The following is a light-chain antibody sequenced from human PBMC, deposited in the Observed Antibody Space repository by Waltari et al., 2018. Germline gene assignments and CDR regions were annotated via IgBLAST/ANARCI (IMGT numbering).Light chain of an antibody. CDR1: RIVGAID. Sequence: XIXLTXSPGXXXXXXXERAXXSCRARRIVGAIDLAWYQQKPGQAPRLLIYGASSRATGIPDRFSGSGSGTDFTLTISRLEPEDFAVYYCQQYGSSPTFGGGTKVEIK. V-gene: IGKV3-20*01. CDR2: GAS. J-gene: IGKJ4*01. CDR3: QQYGSSPT.